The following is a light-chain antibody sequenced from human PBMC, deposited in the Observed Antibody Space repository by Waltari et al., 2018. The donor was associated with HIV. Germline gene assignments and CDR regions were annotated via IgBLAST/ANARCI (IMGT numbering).Light chain of an antibody. V-gene: IGLV2-23*02. CDR1: SDAIGGSNL. J-gene: IGLJ2*01. CDR3: CSKSTIYFGVL. CDR2: DVD. Sequence: QSALTQPASVSGPPGQSITISCTGTSDAIGGSNLFSWYQHHPGKPPRLIIFDVDKRPSGISDRFSGSKSGYTASLTISGLRTEDEADYFCCSKSTIYFGVLFGGGTTLTVL.